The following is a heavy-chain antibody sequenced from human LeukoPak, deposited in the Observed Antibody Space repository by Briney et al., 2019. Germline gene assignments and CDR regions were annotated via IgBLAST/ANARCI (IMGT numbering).Heavy chain of an antibody. J-gene: IGHJ4*02. D-gene: IGHD6-19*01. CDR2: ISGSGGDT. CDR3: AKVSPSSGWPYYFDY. V-gene: IGHV3-23*01. Sequence: GGSLRLSCAASGFTFSSYAMSWVRQAPGEGLEWVSGISGSGGDTYYADSVKGRFTISRDNSKSTLYLQMNSLRAEDTAVYYCAKVSPSSGWPYYFDYWGQGTLVTVSS. CDR1: GFTFSSYA.